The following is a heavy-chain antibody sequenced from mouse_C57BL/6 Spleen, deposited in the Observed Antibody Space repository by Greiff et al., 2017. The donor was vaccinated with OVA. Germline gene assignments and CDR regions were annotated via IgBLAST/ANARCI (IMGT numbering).Heavy chain of an antibody. J-gene: IGHJ2*01. CDR2: IWTGGGT. CDR1: GFSLTSYA. CDR3: ARYSLHYYGSSYDY. V-gene: IGHV2-9-1*01. Sequence: VMLVESGPGLVAPSQSLSITCTVSGFSLTSYAISWVRQPPGKGLEWLGVIWTGGGTNYNSALKSRLSISKDNSKSQVFLKMNSLQTDDTARYYCARYSLHYYGSSYDYWGQGTTLTVSS. D-gene: IGHD1-1*01.